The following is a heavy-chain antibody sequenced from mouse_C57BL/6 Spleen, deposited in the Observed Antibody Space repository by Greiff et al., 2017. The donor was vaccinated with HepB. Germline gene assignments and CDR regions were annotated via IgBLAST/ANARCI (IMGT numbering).Heavy chain of an antibody. CDR3: AIPLYSNSFAY. CDR1: GYTFTSYW. CDR2: IYPGSGST. J-gene: IGHJ3*01. V-gene: IGHV1-55*01. Sequence: VQLQQSGAELVKPGASVKMSCKASGYTFTSYWITWVKQRPGQGLEWIGDIYPGSGSTNYNEKFKSKATLTVDTSSSTAYMQLSSLTSEDSVVYYSAIPLYSNSFAYWGQGTLVTVSA. D-gene: IGHD2-5*01.